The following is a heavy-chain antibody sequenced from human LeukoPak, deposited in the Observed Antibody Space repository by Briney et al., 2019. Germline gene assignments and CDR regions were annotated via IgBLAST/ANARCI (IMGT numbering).Heavy chain of an antibody. V-gene: IGHV3-53*01. J-gene: IGHJ4*02. CDR2: FYVGGAT. D-gene: IGHD5-24*01. Sequence: GGSLRLSCAVSGFSVTYNYMSWVRQAPGKGLEWVSVFYVGGATYYADSVKGRFTISRDNSENTLYLQMKSLRAEDTAVYYCARGDGYNFFDYWGQGTLVTVSS. CDR1: GFSVTYNY. CDR3: ARGDGYNFFDY.